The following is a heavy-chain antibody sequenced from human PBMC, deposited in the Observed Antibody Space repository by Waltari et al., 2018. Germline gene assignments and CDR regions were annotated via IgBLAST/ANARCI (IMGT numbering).Heavy chain of an antibody. D-gene: IGHD4-4*01. J-gene: IGHJ6*02. CDR3: ARDHSNYAAGYYGMDV. CDR1: GFTFSSHA. CDR2: ISYDGINK. Sequence: QVQLVESGGGVVQPGRSLRLSCAASGFTFSSHAMHWVRQAPGKGLEWVAVISYDGINKYYADSVKGRFTISRDNSKNTLYLQMNSLRAEDTAVYYCARDHSNYAAGYYGMDVWGQGTTVTVSS. V-gene: IGHV3-30*01.